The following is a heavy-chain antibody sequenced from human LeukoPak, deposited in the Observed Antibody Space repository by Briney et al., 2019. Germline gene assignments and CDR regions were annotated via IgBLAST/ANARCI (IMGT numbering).Heavy chain of an antibody. CDR1: GYTFTGYY. D-gene: IGHD6-13*01. V-gene: IGHV1-2*04. Sequence: ASVKVSCKASGYTFTGYYMHWVRQAPGQGLEWMGWINPNSGGTNYAQKFQGWVTMTRDTSISTAYMELSRLRSDDTAVYYCAREGSSSWYRWFDPWGQGTLATVSS. CDR2: INPNSGGT. J-gene: IGHJ5*02. CDR3: AREGSSSWYRWFDP.